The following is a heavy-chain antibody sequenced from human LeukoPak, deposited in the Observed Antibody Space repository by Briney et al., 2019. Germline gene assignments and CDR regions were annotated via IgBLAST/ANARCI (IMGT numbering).Heavy chain of an antibody. CDR3: ARTLTTYYDILTDRGDAFDI. V-gene: IGHV4-59*12. J-gene: IGHJ3*02. D-gene: IGHD3-9*01. CDR1: GGSISSYY. Sequence: KTSETLSLTCTVSGGSISSYYWSWIRQPPGKGLEWIGYIYYSGSTYYNPSLKSRVTISVDTSKNQFSLKLSSVTAADTAVYYCARTLTTYYDILTDRGDAFDIWGQGTMVTVSS. CDR2: IYYSGST.